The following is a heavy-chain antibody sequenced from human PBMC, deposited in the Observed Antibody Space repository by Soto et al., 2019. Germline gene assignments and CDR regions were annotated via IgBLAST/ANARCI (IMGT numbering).Heavy chain of an antibody. Sequence: QVQLVESGGGLVKPGGSLRLSCAASGFTFSDYNTNWIRQAPGKVLDLVSYISSRCSSTNYAESVKGRFTVSRGNAKNSLYLQMNSLSAEDTAVYSCAGYLGATTHAADSKREFDSWGQGTLVTVSS. CDR3: AGYLGATTHAADSKREFDS. J-gene: IGHJ4*02. CDR1: GFTFSDYN. V-gene: IGHV3-11*05. D-gene: IGHD1-26*01. CDR2: ISSRCSST.